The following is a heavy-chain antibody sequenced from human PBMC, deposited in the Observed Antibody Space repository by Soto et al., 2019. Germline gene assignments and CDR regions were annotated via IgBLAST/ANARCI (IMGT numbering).Heavy chain of an antibody. J-gene: IGHJ6*02. CDR1: GYSFTSYW. CDR2: IYPGDSDT. D-gene: IGHD1-7*01. CDR3: ARHRGKALELRPYYYGMDV. V-gene: IGHV5-51*01. Sequence: PGESLKISCKGSGYSFTSYWIGWVRQMPGKGLEWMGIIYPGDSDTRYSPSFQGQVTISADTSISTAYLQWSSLKTSDTAMYYCARHRGKALELRPYYYGMDVWGQGTTVAVPS.